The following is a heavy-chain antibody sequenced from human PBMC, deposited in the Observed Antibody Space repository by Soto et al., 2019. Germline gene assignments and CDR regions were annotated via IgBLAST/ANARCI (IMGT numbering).Heavy chain of an antibody. D-gene: IGHD2-15*01. CDR3: ARDLVVVVAASSPRDYYYYGMDV. Sequence: GASVKVSCKASGYTFTSYDINWVRQATGQGLEWMGWMNPNSGNTGYAQKFQGRVTMTRNTSISTAYMELSSPRSEDTAVYYCARDLVVVVAASSPRDYYYYGMDVWGQGTTVTVSS. CDR2: MNPNSGNT. CDR1: GYTFTSYD. V-gene: IGHV1-8*01. J-gene: IGHJ6*02.